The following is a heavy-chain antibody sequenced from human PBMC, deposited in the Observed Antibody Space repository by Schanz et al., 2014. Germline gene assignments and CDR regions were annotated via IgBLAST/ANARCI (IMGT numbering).Heavy chain of an antibody. CDR2: ISGSSIHK. Sequence: VQLVESGGGLAQPGGSLRLSCAASGFTFSDYYMAWIRQAPGKGLEWVSHISGSSIHKNYADSVKGRFSISRDNGETSVYLQINSLRVEDTAVYYCARFLARYQYYGVDVWGQGTTXIVSS. CDR1: GFTFSDYY. D-gene: IGHD3-3*01. CDR3: ARFLARYQYYGVDV. V-gene: IGHV3-11*05. J-gene: IGHJ6*02.